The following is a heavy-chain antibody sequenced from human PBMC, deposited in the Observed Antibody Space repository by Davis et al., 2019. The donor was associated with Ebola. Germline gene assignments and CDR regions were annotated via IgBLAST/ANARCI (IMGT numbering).Heavy chain of an antibody. CDR1: GYTFTSYD. V-gene: IGHV1-8*01. J-gene: IGHJ4*02. CDR3: ARLGQQLLLGDWDY. CDR2: ITPNSGYT. D-gene: IGHD1-26*01. Sequence: ASVKVSCKASGYTFTSYDLSWVRQATGQGLEWMGWITPNSGYTGSAQKFQGRVTMTRDTSTSTVYMELNNLRSEDTAMYYCARLGQQLLLGDWDYWGQGTLVTVSS.